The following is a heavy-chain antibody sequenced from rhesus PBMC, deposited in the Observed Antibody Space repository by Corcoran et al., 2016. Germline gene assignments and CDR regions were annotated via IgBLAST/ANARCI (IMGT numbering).Heavy chain of an antibody. J-gene: IGHJ5-2*02. CDR3: ARSYSGGWKLDV. Sequence: QVQLQESGPGLVTPSETLSLTCAVSGASIRSNYWSWIRQPPGKELEWCGYIYGSGSNTNYNPSLKSRVTLSVDTSKNQFSLKLTSVTAADTAVYFCARSYSGGWKLDVWGRGVLVAVSS. CDR2: IYGSGSNT. CDR1: GASIRSNY. D-gene: IGHD6-37*01. V-gene: IGHV4S11*01.